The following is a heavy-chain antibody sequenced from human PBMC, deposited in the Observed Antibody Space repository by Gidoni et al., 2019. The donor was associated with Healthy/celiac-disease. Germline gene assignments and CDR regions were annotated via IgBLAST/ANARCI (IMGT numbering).Heavy chain of an antibody. CDR1: GFTFSSYG. D-gene: IGHD1-26*01. Sequence: QVQLVESGGGVVQPGRSLRLSCAASGFTFSSYGMHWVRQAPGKGLEWVAVISYDGSNKYYADSVKGRFTISRDNSKNTLYLQMNSLRAEDTAVYYCANRGRRFIVGATGNYYYGMDVWGQGTTVTVSS. J-gene: IGHJ6*02. V-gene: IGHV3-30*18. CDR3: ANRGRRFIVGATGNYYYGMDV. CDR2: ISYDGSNK.